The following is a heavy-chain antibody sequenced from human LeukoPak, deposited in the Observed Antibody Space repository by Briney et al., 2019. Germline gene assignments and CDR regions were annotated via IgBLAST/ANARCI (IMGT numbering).Heavy chain of an antibody. D-gene: IGHD3-3*01. Sequence: SETLSLTCAVSGGSISSTNCWSWVRQPPGKGREWIGEIHHSGSTNYNPSLKSRVSISVDTSKNQFSLKLSSVTAADTAVYYCASSTYYDFWSGYLGYYYGMDVWGQGTTVTVSS. V-gene: IGHV4-4*02. CDR3: ASSTYYDFWSGYLGYYYGMDV. CDR1: GGSISSTNC. J-gene: IGHJ6*02. CDR2: IHHSGST.